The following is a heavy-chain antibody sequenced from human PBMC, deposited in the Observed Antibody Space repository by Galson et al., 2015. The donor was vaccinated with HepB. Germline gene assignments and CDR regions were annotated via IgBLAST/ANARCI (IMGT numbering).Heavy chain of an antibody. V-gene: IGHV3-48*02. CDR2: ISSSSSTI. CDR3: ARDKVTMPWGYYGLDV. Sequence: SLRLSCAASTFIFSTYSMNWVRQAPGKGLECVSYISSSSSTIYYADSVKGRSTISRDNAEKSLYLQMNSLRDEDTAVYYCARDKVTMPWGYYGLDVWGQGTTVTVSS. CDR1: TFIFSTYS. J-gene: IGHJ6*02. D-gene: IGHD7-27*01.